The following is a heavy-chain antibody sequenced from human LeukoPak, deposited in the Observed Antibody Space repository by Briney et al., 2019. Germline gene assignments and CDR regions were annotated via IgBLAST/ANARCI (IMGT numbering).Heavy chain of an antibody. Sequence: PGESLKISCKGSGYSFSTYWIGWVRQMPGKGLEWMGIIYPADSDIRYSPSFQGQVTISADKSISTAYLQWSSLKASDTAMYYCARQGGAYYTVQIDYWGQGTLVTVSS. D-gene: IGHD1-26*01. CDR2: IYPADSDI. CDR1: GYSFSTYW. J-gene: IGHJ4*02. CDR3: ARQGGAYYTVQIDY. V-gene: IGHV5-51*01.